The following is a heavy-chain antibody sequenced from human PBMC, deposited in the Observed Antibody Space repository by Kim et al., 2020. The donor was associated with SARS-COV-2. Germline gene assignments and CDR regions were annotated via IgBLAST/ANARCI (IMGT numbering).Heavy chain of an antibody. Sequence: SETLSLTCVVSGGSISNYYWSWIRQPSKKGLEWIGHIYYSGNTDYNPSSMSRVTISVDTTRNQFSLRLISVIAADTALVYCVRAVAGRSDYFDSWGQGTL. CDR3: VRAVAGRSDYFDS. J-gene: IGHJ4*02. CDR1: GGSISNYY. CDR2: IYYSGNT. D-gene: IGHD6-19*01. V-gene: IGHV4-59*01.